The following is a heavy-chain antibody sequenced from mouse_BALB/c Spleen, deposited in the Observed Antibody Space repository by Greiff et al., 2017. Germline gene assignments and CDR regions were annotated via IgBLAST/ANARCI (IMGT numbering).Heavy chain of an antibody. V-gene: IGHV3-2*02. Sequence: ESGPGLVKPSQSLSLTCTVTGYSITSDYAWNWIRQFPGNKLEWMGYISYSGSTSYNPSLKSRISITRDTSKNQFFLQLNSVTTEDTATYYCARWSSVPDYWGQGTTLTVSS. CDR1: GYSITSDYA. CDR2: ISYSGST. CDR3: ARWSSVPDY. D-gene: IGHD3-1*01. J-gene: IGHJ2*01.